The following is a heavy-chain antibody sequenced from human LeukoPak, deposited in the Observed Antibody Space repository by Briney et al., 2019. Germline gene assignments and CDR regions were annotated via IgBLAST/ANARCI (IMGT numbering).Heavy chain of an antibody. CDR2: ISYDGSNK. D-gene: IGHD2-8*02. CDR1: GFTFSSYG. Sequence: QPGRSLRLSCAASGFTFSSYGMHWVRQAPGKGLEWVAVISYDGSNKYYADPVEGRFTISRDNSKNTLFLEMNSLRAEDTAVYYCARGYWNFDYWGQGTLVTVSS. V-gene: IGHV3-30*03. CDR3: ARGYWNFDY. J-gene: IGHJ4*02.